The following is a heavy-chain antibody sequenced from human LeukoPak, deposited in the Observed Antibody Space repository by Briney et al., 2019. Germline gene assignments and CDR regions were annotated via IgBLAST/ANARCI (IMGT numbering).Heavy chain of an antibody. Sequence: GGSLRLSCEASGFTFSSYAMSWVRQAPGKGLEWVSAISGSGGSTYYADSVKGRFTISRDKSKNTLYLQMNSLRAEDTAVYYCAKAPYGDYYYYFDYWGQGTLVTVSS. D-gene: IGHD4-17*01. CDR2: ISGSGGST. CDR1: GFTFSSYA. V-gene: IGHV3-23*01. CDR3: AKAPYGDYYYYFDY. J-gene: IGHJ4*02.